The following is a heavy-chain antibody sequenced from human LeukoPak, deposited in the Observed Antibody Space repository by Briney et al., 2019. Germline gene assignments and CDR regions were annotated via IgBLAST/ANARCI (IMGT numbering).Heavy chain of an antibody. V-gene: IGHV1-69*13. Sequence: SVKVSCKASRGTFSSYAISWVRQAPGQGLEWMGGIIPIVGTANYAQKFQGRVTITADESTSTAYMELSSLRSEDTAVYYCARRFRGSGYSDYWGQGTLVTVSS. J-gene: IGHJ4*02. CDR2: IIPIVGTA. CDR1: RGTFSSYA. CDR3: ARRFRGSGYSDY. D-gene: IGHD3-22*01.